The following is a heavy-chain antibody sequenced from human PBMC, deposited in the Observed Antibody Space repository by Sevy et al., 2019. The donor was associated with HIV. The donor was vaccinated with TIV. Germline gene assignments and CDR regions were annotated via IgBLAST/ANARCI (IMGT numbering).Heavy chain of an antibody. D-gene: IGHD3-22*01. V-gene: IGHV3-23*01. CDR1: GFTFSSYA. CDR2: ISGSGGST. CDR3: AKDPYYYDEGYFDY. J-gene: IGHJ4*02. Sequence: GGSLRLSCAASGFTFSSYAMSWVRQAPGKGLEWVPAISGSGGSTYYADSVKGRFTISRDNSKNTLYLQMNSLRAEDTAVYYCAKDPYYYDEGYFDYWGQGTLVTVSS.